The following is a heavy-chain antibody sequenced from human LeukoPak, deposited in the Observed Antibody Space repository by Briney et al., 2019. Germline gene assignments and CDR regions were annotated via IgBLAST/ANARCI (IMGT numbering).Heavy chain of an antibody. CDR2: ISSSSSYI. Sequence: PGGSLRLSCAASGFTFSSYSMNWVRQAPGKGLEWVSSISSSSSYIYYADSVKGRFTISRDNAKNSLYLQMNSLRAEDTAVYYCARVGHGSGSYFESEYLDYWGQGTLVTVSS. CDR1: GFTFSSYS. D-gene: IGHD3-10*01. V-gene: IGHV3-21*01. J-gene: IGHJ4*02. CDR3: ARVGHGSGSYFESEYLDY.